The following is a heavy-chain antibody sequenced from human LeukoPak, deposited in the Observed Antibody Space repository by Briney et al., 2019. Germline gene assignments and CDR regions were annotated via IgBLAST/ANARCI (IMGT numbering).Heavy chain of an antibody. D-gene: IGHD6-13*01. CDR2: IYTSGST. Sequence: PSQTLSLTCTGSGVSISSGSCYWSWIRQPAGKGLEWIGRIYTSGSTNYNPSLKSRVTISVDTSKNQFSLKLSSVTAADTAVYYCARGVAAASFVYWGQGTLVTVSS. CDR1: GVSISSGSCY. V-gene: IGHV4-61*02. J-gene: IGHJ4*02. CDR3: ARGVAAASFVY.